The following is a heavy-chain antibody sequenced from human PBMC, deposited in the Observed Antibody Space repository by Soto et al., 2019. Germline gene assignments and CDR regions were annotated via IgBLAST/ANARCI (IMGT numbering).Heavy chain of an antibody. CDR2: INAGNGNT. J-gene: IGHJ5*02. D-gene: IGHD6-6*01. Sequence: GASVKVSCKASGYTFTSYAMHWVRQAPGQRLEWMGWINAGNGNTKYSQKFQGRVTITRDTSASTAYMELSSLRSEDTAVYYCARVGDLAAPGARPGVNWFDPWGQGTLVTVSS. CDR3: ARVGDLAAPGARPGVNWFDP. V-gene: IGHV1-3*01. CDR1: GYTFTSYA.